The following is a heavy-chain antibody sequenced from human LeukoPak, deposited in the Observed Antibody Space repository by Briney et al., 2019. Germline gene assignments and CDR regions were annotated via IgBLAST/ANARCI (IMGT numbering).Heavy chain of an antibody. D-gene: IGHD3-22*01. Sequence: GGSLRLSCAVSGLTFSSSWMDWVRQAPGKGLEWVASINPDGNKKYSADSVKGRFTISKDNAKNTVYLQMNSLRAEDTAVYYCARDYQPYYYDSSGYHYGMDVWGQGTTVTVSS. CDR1: GLTFSSSW. CDR3: ARDYQPYYYDSSGYHYGMDV. V-gene: IGHV3-7*01. J-gene: IGHJ6*02. CDR2: INPDGNKK.